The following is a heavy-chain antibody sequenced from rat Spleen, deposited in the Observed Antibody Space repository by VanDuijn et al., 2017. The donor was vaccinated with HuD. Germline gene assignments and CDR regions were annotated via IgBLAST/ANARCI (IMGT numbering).Heavy chain of an antibody. J-gene: IGHJ4*01. V-gene: IGHV2S30*01. CDR2: MKYNGDT. Sequence: QVQLKESGPGLVQPSQTLSLTCTVSGFSLMDYSVHWVRQPPGKGLEWMGRMKYNGDTYYNSPLKSRLSISRDTSKSQVFLKMNSLQTEDTAIYYCTRHLREASGVMDAWGQGASVTVSS. CDR3: TRHLREASGVMDA. CDR1: GFSLMDYS. D-gene: IGHD4-3*01.